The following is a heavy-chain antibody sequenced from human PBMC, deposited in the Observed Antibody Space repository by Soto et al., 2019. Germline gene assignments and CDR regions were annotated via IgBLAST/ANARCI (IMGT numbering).Heavy chain of an antibody. CDR1: GYTFSSYA. D-gene: IGHD7-27*01. J-gene: IGHJ4*02. Sequence: VASVKVSCKASGYTFSSYAMHWLRQAPGQRLEWMGWINAGYGNTKSSQKFQDRVTISRDTSASTAYMELTSLRSEDTAVYYCARDTGDGTFDFWGQGTLVTVSS. CDR2: INAGYGNT. V-gene: IGHV1-3*01. CDR3: ARDTGDGTFDF.